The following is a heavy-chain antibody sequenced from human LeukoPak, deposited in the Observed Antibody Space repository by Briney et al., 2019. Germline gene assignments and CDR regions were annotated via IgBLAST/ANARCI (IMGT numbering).Heavy chain of an antibody. CDR3: ARGISTTGHDY. Sequence: SETLSLTCAVSGYSISSGYYWGWIRQPPGKGPEWIGSVFHTGSSYYIPSLKSRVTISVDTSKNQFSLEVNSVTAADTAIYYCARGISTTGHDYWGPGTLVTVSS. V-gene: IGHV4-38-2*01. CDR1: GYSISSGYY. CDR2: VFHTGSS. D-gene: IGHD4-11*01. J-gene: IGHJ4*02.